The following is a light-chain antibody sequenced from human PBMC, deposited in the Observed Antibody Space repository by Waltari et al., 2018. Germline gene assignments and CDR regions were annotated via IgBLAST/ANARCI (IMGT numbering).Light chain of an antibody. J-gene: IGKJ1*01. CDR2: RAA. CDR1: ENALRY. V-gene: IGKV1-5*03. CDR3: QQYNEYPWT. Sequence: DIQMTKSPSTLSASLGDTVTITCRSSENALRYVAWYQQRPGKAPKLLIYRAANLEIGVSSRFSGRGSGTDFTLTINNLQPDDFVTYYCQQYNEYPWTFGQGTKVEIK.